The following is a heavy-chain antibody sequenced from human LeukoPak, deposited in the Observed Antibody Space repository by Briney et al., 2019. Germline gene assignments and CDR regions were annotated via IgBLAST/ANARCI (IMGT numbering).Heavy chain of an antibody. J-gene: IGHJ4*02. CDR2: ISSSGSTI. CDR1: GFTFSDYY. Sequence: PGGSLRLSCAASGFTFSDYYMSWFRQAPGKGLEWVSYISSSGSTIYYADSVKGRFTISRDNAKNSLYLQMNSLRAEDTAVYYCASLLAAAGRYYFDYWGQGTLVTVSS. CDR3: ASLLAAAGRYYFDY. D-gene: IGHD6-13*01. V-gene: IGHV3-11*01.